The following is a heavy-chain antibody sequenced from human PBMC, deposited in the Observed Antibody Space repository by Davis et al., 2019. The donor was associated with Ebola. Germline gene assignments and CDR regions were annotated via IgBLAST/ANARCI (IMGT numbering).Heavy chain of an antibody. Sequence: SQTLSLTCAISGDSVSSNSAAWNWIRQSPSRGLEWLGRTYYRSKWYNDYAVSVKSRITINPDTSKNQFSLQLNSVTAADTAVYYCASKGWDYDSSGLGFDYWGQGTLVTVSS. CDR2: TYYRSKWYN. CDR3: ASKGWDYDSSGLGFDY. CDR1: GDSVSSNSAA. J-gene: IGHJ4*02. D-gene: IGHD3-22*01. V-gene: IGHV6-1*01.